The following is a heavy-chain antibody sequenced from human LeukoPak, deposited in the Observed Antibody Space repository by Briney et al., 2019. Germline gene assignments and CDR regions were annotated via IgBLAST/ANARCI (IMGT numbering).Heavy chain of an antibody. CDR1: GYTFTSYG. D-gene: IGHD4-23*01. J-gene: IGHJ4*02. V-gene: IGHV1-18*01. CDR2: ISAYNGNT. Sequence: ASVKVSCKASGYTFTSYGISWVRQAPGQGLEWMGWISAYNGNTNYAQKFQGRVTMTRDTSISTAYMELSSLRSDDTAVYYCARVMDYGGNRENFDYWGQGTLVTVSS. CDR3: ARVMDYGGNRENFDY.